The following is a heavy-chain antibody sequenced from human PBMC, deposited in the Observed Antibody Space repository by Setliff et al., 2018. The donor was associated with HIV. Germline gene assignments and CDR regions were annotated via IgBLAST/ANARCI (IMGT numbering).Heavy chain of an antibody. J-gene: IGHJ6*03. CDR3: VRGGAAYNRDYNEYYYMDV. CDR1: RYTFTRFE. V-gene: IGHV1-8*01. D-gene: IGHD1-7*01. CDR2: MKPDSGNT. Sequence: ASVKVSCKASRYTFTRFEINWVRQAPGQGLEWMGWMKPDSGNTGYAQKFQGRVTVTRNTSISTAYLELSNLRSEDTAVYYCVRGGAAYNRDYNEYYYMDVWGTGTTVTVPS.